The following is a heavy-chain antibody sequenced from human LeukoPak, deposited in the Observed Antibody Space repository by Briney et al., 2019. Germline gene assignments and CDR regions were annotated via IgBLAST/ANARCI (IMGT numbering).Heavy chain of an antibody. J-gene: IGHJ4*02. D-gene: IGHD4-17*01. CDR3: AKGGNYGDYEGPFDY. V-gene: IGHV3-7*03. CDR1: GFTFSSYW. CDR2: IKHDGIEK. Sequence: GGSLRLSCAASGFTFSSYWMSWVRQAPGKGLEWVANIKHDGIEKHYVDSVKGRFTVSRDNAKNSLYLQMNSLRAEDTAVYYCAKGGNYGDYEGPFDYWGQGTLVTVSS.